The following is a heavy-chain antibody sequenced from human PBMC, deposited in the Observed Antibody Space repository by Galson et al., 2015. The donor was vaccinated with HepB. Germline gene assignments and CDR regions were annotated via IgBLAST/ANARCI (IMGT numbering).Heavy chain of an antibody. Sequence: SLRLSCAASGFTFSDYWMSWVRQAPGKGLEWVANIKQDGSAKYYVGSVTGRFTISRDNPKNSLYLHMNNVRVDDTAFYYCAIDFSHDYWGQGTLVTVSS. CDR1: GFTFSDYW. CDR3: AIDFSHDY. CDR2: IKQDGSAK. V-gene: IGHV3-7*01. J-gene: IGHJ4*02. D-gene: IGHD2/OR15-2a*01.